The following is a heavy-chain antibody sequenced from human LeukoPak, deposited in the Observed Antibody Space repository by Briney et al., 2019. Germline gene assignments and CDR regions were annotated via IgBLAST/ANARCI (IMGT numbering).Heavy chain of an antibody. CDR2: IYYSGST. D-gene: IGHD3-10*01. V-gene: IGHV4-59*01. CDR1: GGSISSYY. J-gene: IGHJ4*02. Sequence: PSETLSLTCTVSGGSISSYYWSWIRQPPGKGLEWIGYIYYSGSTNYNPSLKSRVTISVDTSKNQFSLKLSSVTAADTAVYYCARGLPYYYGSGTFYFDCWGQGTLVTVSS. CDR3: ARGLPYYYGSGTFYFDC.